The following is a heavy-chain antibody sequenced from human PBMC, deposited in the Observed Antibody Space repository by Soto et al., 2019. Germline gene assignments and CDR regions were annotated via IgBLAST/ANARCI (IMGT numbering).Heavy chain of an antibody. CDR3: ARSYGPFYDSSYYGLARNYFDY. Sequence: GGSLRLSCVGTGFTFGSHAMNWVRQAPGKGLEWVSVIAFDGTNKYYADSVRGRFTISRDNSKNTLYLQMDSLRPDDSAIYYCARSYGPFYDSSYYGLARNYFDYWGQGTLVTVS. CDR2: IAFDGTNK. D-gene: IGHD3-22*01. J-gene: IGHJ4*02. V-gene: IGHV3-30*04. CDR1: GFTFGSHA.